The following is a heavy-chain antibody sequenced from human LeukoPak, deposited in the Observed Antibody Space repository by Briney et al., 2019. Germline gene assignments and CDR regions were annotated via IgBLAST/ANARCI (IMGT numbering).Heavy chain of an antibody. D-gene: IGHD6-13*01. CDR1: GYTFTSYG. J-gene: IGHJ5*02. CDR2: ISTYNGNT. CDR3: ARDKAYSSSWYASHIHWFDP. Sequence: GASVKVSCKASGYTFTSYGISWVRQAPGQGLEWMGWISTYNGNTKYAQNLQGRVTMTTDTSTSTAYMELRSLRSDDTAVYYCARDKAYSSSWYASHIHWFDPWGQGTLVTVSS. V-gene: IGHV1-18*01.